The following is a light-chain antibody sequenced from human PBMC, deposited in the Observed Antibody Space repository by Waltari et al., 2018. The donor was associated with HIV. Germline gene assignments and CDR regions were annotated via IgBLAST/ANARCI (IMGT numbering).Light chain of an antibody. CDR3: QQTYTIPPP. Sequence: DIVMIQSPDSLAVSLGERDTIKCTSSENVFYSANSKNYLSWYQQKPGQPHKLLIYWASSRQSGVPERFSGSGSGTDFTLSINGLQAEDVAVYFCQQTYTIPPPLGGGTKVEIK. CDR2: WAS. V-gene: IGKV4-1*01. CDR1: ENVFYSANSKNY. J-gene: IGKJ4*01.